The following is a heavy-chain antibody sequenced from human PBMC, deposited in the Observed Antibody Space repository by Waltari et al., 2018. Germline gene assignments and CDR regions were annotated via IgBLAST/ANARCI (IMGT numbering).Heavy chain of an antibody. CDR1: GFTFSPYP. CDR2: ISSTSSDI. J-gene: IGHJ6*02. D-gene: IGHD6-13*01. Sequence: EVQLVESGGGLVKPGGSLRLSCAASGFTFSPYPMNWVRQAPGKGLEWVSSISSTSSDIYYADSVKGRFTISRDNAKSSLYLQLNSLRAEDTAVYYCAGGYSSYYGMDVWGQGTTVTVSS. CDR3: AGGYSSYYGMDV. V-gene: IGHV3-21*02.